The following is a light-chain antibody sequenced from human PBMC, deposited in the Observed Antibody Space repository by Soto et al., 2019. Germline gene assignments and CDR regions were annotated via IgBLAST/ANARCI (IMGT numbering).Light chain of an antibody. V-gene: IGKV2-30*02. CDR1: QSLVHSDGIAY. Sequence: DVVMTQSPRSLPVTVGQPASSXXRSXQSLVHSDGIAYFSWFQQRPGRSPRXXIYKVSNRDSGVPARFSGSGSGTDFALKISRVEAEDVGVYYCMQGTHWPITFGQGTRLEIK. J-gene: IGKJ5*01. CDR3: MQGTHWPIT. CDR2: KVS.